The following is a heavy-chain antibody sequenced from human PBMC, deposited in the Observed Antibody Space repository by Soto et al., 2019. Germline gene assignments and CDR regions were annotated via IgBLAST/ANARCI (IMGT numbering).Heavy chain of an antibody. CDR1: GGSISSSSYY. Sequence: SETLSLTCTVSGGSISSSSYYWGWIRQPPGKGLEWIGSIYYSGSTYYNPSLKSRVTISVDTSKNQFSLKLSSVTAADTAVYYCARVHNHNLFDPWGQGTPVTVSS. V-gene: IGHV4-39*01. CDR2: IYYSGST. CDR3: ARVHNHNLFDP. J-gene: IGHJ5*02. D-gene: IGHD1-20*01.